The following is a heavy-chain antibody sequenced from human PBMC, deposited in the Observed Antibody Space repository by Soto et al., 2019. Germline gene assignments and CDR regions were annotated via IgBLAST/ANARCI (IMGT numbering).Heavy chain of an antibody. J-gene: IGHJ5*02. D-gene: IGHD3-10*01. CDR1: GGTFSSYA. CDR2: IIPIFGTA. Sequence: SVKVSCKASGGTFSSYAISWVRQAPGQGLEWMGGIIPIFGTANYAQKFQGRVTITADESTSTAYMELSSLRSEDTAVYYCSLGPPNFGDWFDPWGQGTLVTVSS. CDR3: SLGPPNFGDWFDP. V-gene: IGHV1-69*13.